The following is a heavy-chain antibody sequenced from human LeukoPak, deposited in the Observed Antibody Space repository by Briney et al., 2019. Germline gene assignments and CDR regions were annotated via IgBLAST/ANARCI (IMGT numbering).Heavy chain of an antibody. CDR2: IGTASDT. CDR3: ARFRIAAAGYGMDV. D-gene: IGHD6-13*01. V-gene: IGHV3-13*01. CDR1: GFTFSSYD. Sequence: GGSLRLSCAASGFTFSSYDMHWVRQATGKGLEWVSAIGTASDTYYPGSVKGRFTISRENAKSSLYLQMNSLRAGDTAVYYCARFRIAAAGYGMDVWGQGTTVTVSS. J-gene: IGHJ6*02.